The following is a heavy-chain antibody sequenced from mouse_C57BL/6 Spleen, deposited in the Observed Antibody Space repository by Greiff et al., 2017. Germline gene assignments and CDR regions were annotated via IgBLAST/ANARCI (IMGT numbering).Heavy chain of an antibody. CDR2: IDPSDSYT. D-gene: IGHD1-1*01. J-gene: IGHJ1*03. Sequence: VQLQQPGAELVMPGASVKLSCKASGYTFTSYWMHWVKQRPGQGLEWIGEIDPSDSYTNYNQKFKGKSTLTVDKSSSTAYMQLSSLTSEDSAVYYCARSGYGSSYFYWYFDVWGTGTTVTVSS. V-gene: IGHV1-69*01. CDR3: ARSGYGSSYFYWYFDV. CDR1: GYTFTSYW.